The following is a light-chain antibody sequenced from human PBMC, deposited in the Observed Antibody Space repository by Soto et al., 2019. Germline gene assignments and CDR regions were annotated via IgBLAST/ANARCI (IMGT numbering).Light chain of an antibody. J-gene: IGKJ3*01. Sequence: DIQMTQSPSTLSASVGDRVTITFRASQSISSWLAWYQQKPGKAPKLLIYDASSLESGVPSRFSGSGSGTELTLTISSLQPDDFATYYCQQYDRRFGTGIKVDI. CDR1: QSISSW. V-gene: IGKV1-5*01. CDR3: QQYDRR. CDR2: DAS.